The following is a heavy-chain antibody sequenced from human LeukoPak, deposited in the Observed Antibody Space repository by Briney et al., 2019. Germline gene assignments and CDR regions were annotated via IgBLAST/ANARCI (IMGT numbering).Heavy chain of an antibody. D-gene: IGHD6-13*01. Sequence: PSETLSLTCTVSGGSISSSSYYWGWIRQPPGKGLEWIGSIYYSGSTYYNPSLKSRVTMSVDTSKNQFSLKLSSVTAADTAVYYCAGWVYGGTTNWFDPWGQGTLVTVSS. CDR1: GGSISSSSYY. V-gene: IGHV4-39*07. CDR3: AGWVYGGTTNWFDP. J-gene: IGHJ5*02. CDR2: IYYSGST.